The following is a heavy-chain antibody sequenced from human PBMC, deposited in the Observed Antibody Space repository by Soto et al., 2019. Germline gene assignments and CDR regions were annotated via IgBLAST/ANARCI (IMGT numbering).Heavy chain of an antibody. CDR1: GDKVSSNSAA. CDR3: ARDRVPSYYGSGTFYRHYYYGMDV. CDR2: TYYRSKWYN. Sequence: PSQTHSLTYAISGDKVSSNSAAWNWIKKSPSRGLEWLGRTYYRSKWYNDYALSVKSRITINPDTSKNQFSLQLNSVTPEDTAVYYCARDRVPSYYGSGTFYRHYYYGMDVWGQGTTVTVSS. J-gene: IGHJ6*02. D-gene: IGHD3-10*01. V-gene: IGHV6-1*01.